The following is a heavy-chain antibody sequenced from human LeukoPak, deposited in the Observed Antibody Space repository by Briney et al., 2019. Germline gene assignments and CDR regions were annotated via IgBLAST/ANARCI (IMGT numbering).Heavy chain of an antibody. D-gene: IGHD2-15*01. J-gene: IGHJ6*02. CDR2: ISGSTGNT. Sequence: GGSLRLSCAASGFTFSSYAMSWVRQAPGKGLEWVSGISGSTGNTYYADSVKGRFTISRDNSKNTLYLQMSSLRAEDTAVYFCVRGYSFGPYGMDVWGQGTTVTVSS. CDR3: VRGYSFGPYGMDV. CDR1: GFTFSSYA. V-gene: IGHV3-23*01.